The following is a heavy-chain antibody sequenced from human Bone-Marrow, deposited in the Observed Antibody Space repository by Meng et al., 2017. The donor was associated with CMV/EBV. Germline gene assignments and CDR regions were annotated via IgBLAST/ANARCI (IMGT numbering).Heavy chain of an antibody. CDR3: TRDKSIAAAGTWWFDP. CDR2: INSDGSST. CDR1: FTLSNHW. V-gene: IGHV3-74*03. J-gene: IGHJ5*02. Sequence: FTLSNHWIHWVRQDPGKGLVWVSGINSDGSSTTYADSVKGRFTISRDNAKNKMYLQMTSLRAEDPAVYYCTRDKSIAAAGTWWFDPWGQGTLVTVSS. D-gene: IGHD6-13*01.